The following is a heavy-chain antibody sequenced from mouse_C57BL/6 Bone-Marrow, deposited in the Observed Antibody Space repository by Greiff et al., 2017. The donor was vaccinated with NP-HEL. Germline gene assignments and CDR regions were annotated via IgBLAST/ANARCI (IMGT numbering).Heavy chain of an antibody. D-gene: IGHD2-4*01. CDR1: GFNIKDYY. CDR3: TTGGLRPPYYFDY. J-gene: IGHJ2*01. V-gene: IGHV14-1*01. Sequence: EVQLQQSGAELVRPGASVKLSCTASGFNIKDYYMHWVKQRPEQGLEWIGRIDPEDGDTEYAPKFQGKATMTADTASNTAYLQLSSLTSEDTAVYYCTTGGLRPPYYFDYWGQGTTLTVSS. CDR2: IDPEDGDT.